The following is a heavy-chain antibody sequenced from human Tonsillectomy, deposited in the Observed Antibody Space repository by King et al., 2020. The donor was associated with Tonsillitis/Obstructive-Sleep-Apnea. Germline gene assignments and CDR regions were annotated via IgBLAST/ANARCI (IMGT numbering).Heavy chain of an antibody. V-gene: IGHV5-10-1*01. CDR3: ATYPTGTNDAFDI. J-gene: IGHJ3*02. D-gene: IGHD1-1*01. Sequence: VQLVESGAEVKKPGESLRISCKGSGYSFTSYWISWVRQMPGKGLECMGRIDPSDSYTNYSPSFQGHVTISADKSISTAYLQWSSLKASDTAMYYCATYPTGTNDAFDIWGQGTMVTVSS. CDR2: IDPSDSYT. CDR1: GYSFTSYW.